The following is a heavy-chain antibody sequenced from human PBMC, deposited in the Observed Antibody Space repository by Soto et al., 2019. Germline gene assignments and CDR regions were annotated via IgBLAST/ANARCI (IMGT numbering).Heavy chain of an antibody. J-gene: IGHJ4*02. CDR1: GFTFSSYA. V-gene: IGHV3-23*01. CDR3: AKDIRDRGWIGGYY. CDR2: ISGSGGST. D-gene: IGHD6-19*01. Sequence: EVQLLESGGGLVQPGGSLRLSCAASGFTFSSYAMSWVRQAPGKGLEWVSAISGSGGSTYYADSVKGRFTISRDNSKNTLYLQMNSLRAEDTAVYYRAKDIRDRGWIGGYYWGQGTLVTVSS.